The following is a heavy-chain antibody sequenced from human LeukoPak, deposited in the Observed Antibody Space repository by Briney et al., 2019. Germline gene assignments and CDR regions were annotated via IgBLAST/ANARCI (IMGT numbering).Heavy chain of an antibody. CDR2: IHYTGST. Sequence: SETLSLTCSVSGVSISTYYWSWIRQPPGKGLEWMGYIHYTGSTNYNPSIKSRVTISVDTSKRQLSLMLRSVTAADTAVYYCARDIYGSGHGWFDVWGQGTLVTVSS. CDR1: GVSISTYY. V-gene: IGHV4-59*01. D-gene: IGHD3-10*01. CDR3: ARDIYGSGHGWFDV. J-gene: IGHJ5*02.